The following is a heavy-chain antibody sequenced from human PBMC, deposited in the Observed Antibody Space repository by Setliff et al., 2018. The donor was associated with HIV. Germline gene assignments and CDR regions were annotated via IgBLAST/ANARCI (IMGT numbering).Heavy chain of an antibody. V-gene: IGHV4-4*09. J-gene: IGHJ4*02. CDR1: DDSFSTNY. Sequence: SETLSLTCNVSDDSFSTNYWSWVRQPPGKGLEWIGYIYASGSTNYNPSLKSRVTISIDTSKNQFSLRLRSVTAADTALYYCARLGRPFDYWGQGTLVTVSS. CDR3: ARLGRPFDY. CDR2: IYASGST.